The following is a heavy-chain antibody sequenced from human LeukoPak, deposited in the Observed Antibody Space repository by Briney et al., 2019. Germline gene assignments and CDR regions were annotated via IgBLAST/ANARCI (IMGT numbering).Heavy chain of an antibody. V-gene: IGHV7-4-1*02. D-gene: IGHD6-13*01. CDR1: GYTFTSYA. Sequence: ASVKVSCKASGYTFTSYAMNWVRQAPGQGLEWMGWINTNTGNPTYAQGFTGRFVFSFDTSVSTAYLQISSLKAEDTAVYYCARVYSSPKGYYFDYWGQGTLVTVSS. J-gene: IGHJ4*02. CDR3: ARVYSSPKGYYFDY. CDR2: INTNTGNP.